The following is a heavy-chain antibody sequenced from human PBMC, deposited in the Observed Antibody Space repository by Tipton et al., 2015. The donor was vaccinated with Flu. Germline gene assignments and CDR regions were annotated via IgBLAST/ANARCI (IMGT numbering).Heavy chain of an antibody. CDR2: IKPDGSEK. Sequence: SLRLSCAASGFTFNTYWMTWVRQAPGKGLEWVANIKPDGSEKYYVDSVRGRFSISRDNAKNSMYLQLNSLRVDDTALYYCVRAYSSSWYASWGQGTLVTVSS. V-gene: IGHV3-7*01. J-gene: IGHJ5*01. D-gene: IGHD6-19*01. CDR3: VRAYSSSWYAS. CDR1: GFTFNTYW.